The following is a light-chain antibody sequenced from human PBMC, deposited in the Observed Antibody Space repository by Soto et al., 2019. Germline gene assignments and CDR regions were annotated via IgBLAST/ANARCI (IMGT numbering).Light chain of an antibody. CDR1: QSVSSY. J-gene: IGKJ5*01. CDR2: DAS. CDR3: QQRINWPSIT. V-gene: IGKV3-11*01. Sequence: EIVLTQSPATLSLSPGERATLSCRASQSVSSYLAWYQQKPGQAPRLLIYDASNRATGIPARFSGSGSGTEFTLTISSLEPEDFAVYYCQQRINWPSITFGQGTRLEIK.